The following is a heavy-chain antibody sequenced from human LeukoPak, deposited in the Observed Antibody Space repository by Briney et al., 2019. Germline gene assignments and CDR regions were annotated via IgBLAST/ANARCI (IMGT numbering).Heavy chain of an antibody. D-gene: IGHD6-6*01. CDR1: EFTFTSYE. CDR2: ISSSGNAI. J-gene: IGHJ3*02. Sequence: GGSLRLSCAASEFTFTSYELNWVRQAPGKGLEWVSYISSSGNAISYADSVKGRFTISRDNAKNSLYLQVISLRAEDTAVYYCARGPSIAARYDAFDIWGQGTMVTVSS. V-gene: IGHV3-48*03. CDR3: ARGPSIAARYDAFDI.